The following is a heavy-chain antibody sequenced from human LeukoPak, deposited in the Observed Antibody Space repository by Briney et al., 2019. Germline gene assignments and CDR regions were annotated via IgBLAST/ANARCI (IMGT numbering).Heavy chain of an antibody. CDR1: GGSISSGGYY. CDR2: IYHSGST. J-gene: IGHJ5*02. V-gene: IGHV4-30-2*01. D-gene: IGHD6-6*01. Sequence: SETLSLTCTVSGGSISSGGYYWSWIRQPPGKGLEWIGYIYHSGSTYYNPSLKSRVTISVDRSKNQFSLKLSSVTAADTAVYYCARGVGEFYSSSRGNWFDPWGQGTLVTVSS. CDR3: ARGVGEFYSSSRGNWFDP.